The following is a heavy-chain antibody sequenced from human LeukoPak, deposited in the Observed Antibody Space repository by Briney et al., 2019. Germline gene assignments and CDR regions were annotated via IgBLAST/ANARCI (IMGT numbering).Heavy chain of an antibody. Sequence: SETLSLTCAVYGASLSGYYWSWIRQPPGKGLEWIGEISHSGGTNYNPSLKSRVTISVDTSKNQFSLKLSSVTAADTAVYYCARLYDFWSGYSCWGQGTLVTVSS. CDR3: ARLYDFWSGYSC. CDR2: ISHSGGT. D-gene: IGHD3-3*01. CDR1: GASLSGYY. V-gene: IGHV4-34*01. J-gene: IGHJ4*02.